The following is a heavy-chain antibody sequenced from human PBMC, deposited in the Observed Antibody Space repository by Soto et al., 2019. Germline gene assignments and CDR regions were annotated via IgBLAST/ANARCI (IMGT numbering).Heavy chain of an antibody. V-gene: IGHV3-15*07. CDR2: IKSKTDGGTT. CDR1: GFTFSNAW. CDR3: TTGLRVQAATWFYYYGMDV. Sequence: GGSLRLSCXASGFTFSNAWMNWVRQAPGKGLEWVGRIKSKTDGGTTDYAAPVKGRFTISRDDSKHTLYLQMNSLKTEDTAVYYCTTGLRVQAATWFYYYGMDVWGKGPRSPSPQ. J-gene: IGHJ6*01. D-gene: IGHD2-2*01.